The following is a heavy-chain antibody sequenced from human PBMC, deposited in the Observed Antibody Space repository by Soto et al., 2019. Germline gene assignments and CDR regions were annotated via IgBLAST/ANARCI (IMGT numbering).Heavy chain of an antibody. D-gene: IGHD5-18*01. CDR2: ISYDGSNK. J-gene: IGHJ6*02. Sequence: QVQLVESGGGVVRPGRSLRLSCAASGFTFSSYAMHWVRQAPGKGLEWVAVISYDGSNKYYADSVKGRFTISRDNSKNTLYLQMNSLRAEDTAVYYCARAQLGGYSYGYHAYYYGMDVWGQGTTVTVSS. V-gene: IGHV3-30-3*01. CDR1: GFTFSSYA. CDR3: ARAQLGGYSYGYHAYYYGMDV.